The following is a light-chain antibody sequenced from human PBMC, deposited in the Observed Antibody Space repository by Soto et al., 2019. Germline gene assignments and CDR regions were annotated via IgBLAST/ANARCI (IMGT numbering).Light chain of an antibody. CDR2: EVT. J-gene: IGLJ1*01. V-gene: IGLV2-14*01. Sequence: QSLLTQPASVSGSPGQSITIPCSGSSSDVGNGYDSVSWYQKHPGKAPNLLIYEVTNRPSGVSSRFSGSKSGNTASLTIAGLQAEDEADYYCSSYTVSVARYVFGTGTKVTVL. CDR3: SSYTVSVARYV. CDR1: SSDVGNGYDS.